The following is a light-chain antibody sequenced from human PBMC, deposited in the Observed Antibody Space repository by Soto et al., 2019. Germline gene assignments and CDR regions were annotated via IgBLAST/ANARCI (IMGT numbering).Light chain of an antibody. V-gene: IGLV2-14*01. Sequence: QSALTQPASVSGSPGQSITISCTGTSSDIGGYNYVSWYQQHPGKAPKLMIYDVCNRPSGVSNRFSGSKSGNTASLTISGLQAEDEADYYCSSYTSSSTLVVFGTGTKVTVL. CDR1: SSDIGGYNY. CDR3: SSYTSSSTLVV. CDR2: DVC. J-gene: IGLJ1*01.